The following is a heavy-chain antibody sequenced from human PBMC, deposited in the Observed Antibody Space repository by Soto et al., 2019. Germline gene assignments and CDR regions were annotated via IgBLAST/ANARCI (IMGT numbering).Heavy chain of an antibody. Sequence: VGSLRISGSASGFTFSSYGMHWVRQAPGEGLEWVAVISYDGSDKYYADSVKGRFSISRDNPKNTLYLQMNSLRPEDTAVYYCAKVTGYCSSSSCRRDYYYYYGMDVWGQGTTVTVSS. CDR1: GFTFSSYG. J-gene: IGHJ6*02. D-gene: IGHD2-2*01. CDR2: ISYDGSDK. V-gene: IGHV3-30*18. CDR3: AKVTGYCSSSSCRRDYYYYYGMDV.